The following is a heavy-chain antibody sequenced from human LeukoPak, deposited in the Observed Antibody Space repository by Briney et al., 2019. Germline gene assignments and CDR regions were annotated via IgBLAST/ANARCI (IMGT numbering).Heavy chain of an antibody. CDR3: AGSSGWYGGLVY. CDR1: GGSISSYY. V-gene: IGHV4-59*01. J-gene: IGHJ4*02. Sequence: SETLSLTCTVSGGSISSYYWSWIRQPPGKGLEWIGYIYYSGSTNYNPSLKSRVTISVDTSKNQFSLKLSSVTAADTAVYYCAGSSGWYGGLVYWGQGTLVTVSS. CDR2: IYYSGST. D-gene: IGHD6-19*01.